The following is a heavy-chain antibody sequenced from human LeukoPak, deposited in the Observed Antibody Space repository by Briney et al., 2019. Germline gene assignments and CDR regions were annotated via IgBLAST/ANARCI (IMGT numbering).Heavy chain of an antibody. V-gene: IGHV4-39*02. J-gene: IGHJ4*02. CDR2: IYYSGST. CDR3: ARDVCSSTSCYAAFDY. D-gene: IGHD2-2*01. CDR1: GGSISSTNYY. Sequence: PSETLSLTCTVSGGSISSTNYYWGWIRQPPGKALERIGSIYYSGSTYYIPSLKSRVTISVDTSKNQFSLNLSSVTAADTAVYYCARDVCSSTSCYAAFDYWGQGTLVTVSS.